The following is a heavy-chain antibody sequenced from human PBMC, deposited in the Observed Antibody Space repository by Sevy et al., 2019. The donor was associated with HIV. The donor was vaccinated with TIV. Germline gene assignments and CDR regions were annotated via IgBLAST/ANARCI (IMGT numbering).Heavy chain of an antibody. J-gene: IGHJ3*02. CDR2: ISTSGSTI. CDR1: EITFSDNE. D-gene: IGHD3-22*01. Sequence: GGSLRLSCAGSEITFSDNELNWVRQAPGKGLEWVSYISTSGSTIYYAESVEGRFTISRDNAKNSMFLQMNSLRTEDTAVYFCAGGRYDSSGSFDAFDIWGQGTMVTVSS. CDR3: AGGRYDSSGSFDAFDI. V-gene: IGHV3-48*03.